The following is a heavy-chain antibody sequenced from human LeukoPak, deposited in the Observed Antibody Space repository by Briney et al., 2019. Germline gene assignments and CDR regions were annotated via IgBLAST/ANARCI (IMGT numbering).Heavy chain of an antibody. CDR3: AGGSLGYCSSTSCPNYFDY. D-gene: IGHD2-2*01. V-gene: IGHV3-13*01. CDR2: IGTAGDT. CDR1: GFTFSSYD. Sequence: PGGSLRLSCAASGFTFSSYDMHWVRQATGKGLEWVSAIGTAGDTYYPGSVKGRFTISRENAKNSLYLQMNSLRAGDTAVYYCAGGSLGYCSSTSCPNYFDYWGQGTLATVSS. J-gene: IGHJ4*02.